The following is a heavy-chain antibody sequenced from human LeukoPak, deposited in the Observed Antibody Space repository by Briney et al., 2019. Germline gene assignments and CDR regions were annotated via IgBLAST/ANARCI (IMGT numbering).Heavy chain of an antibody. J-gene: IGHJ4*02. Sequence: GGSLRLSCAASGFTFSSYGMHWVRQAPGKGLEWVAVISYDGSNKYYADSVKGRFTISRDNSKNTLYLQMNSLRAEDTAVYYCAKDGFGRDIVVVVAAISYFDYWGQGTLVTVSS. CDR3: AKDGFGRDIVVVVAAISYFDY. CDR1: GFTFSSYG. V-gene: IGHV3-30*18. CDR2: ISYDGSNK. D-gene: IGHD2-15*01.